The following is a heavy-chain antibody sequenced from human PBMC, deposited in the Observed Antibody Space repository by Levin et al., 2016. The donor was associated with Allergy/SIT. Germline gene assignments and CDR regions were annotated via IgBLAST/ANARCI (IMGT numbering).Heavy chain of an antibody. D-gene: IGHD2-21*01. CDR1: GFTFSSYA. V-gene: IGHV3-64D*09. CDR2: ISSNGGST. Sequence: GESLKISCSASGFTFSSYAMHWVRQAPGKGLEYVSAISSNGGSTYYADSVKGRFTISRDNSKNTLYLQMSSLRAEDTAVYYCVKSGDPLPHIAVTPLRWFDPWGQGTLVTISS. CDR3: VKSGDPLPHIAVTPLRWFDP. J-gene: IGHJ5*02.